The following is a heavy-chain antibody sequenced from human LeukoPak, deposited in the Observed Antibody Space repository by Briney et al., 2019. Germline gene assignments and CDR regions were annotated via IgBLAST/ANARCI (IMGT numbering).Heavy chain of an antibody. CDR3: ARGITMVRGANYPDY. V-gene: IGHV5-51*01. J-gene: IGHJ4*02. CDR1: GYSFTTYW. Sequence: GESMKISCQGSGYSFTTYWIGWVRQMPGKGLGWMGIIYPGDSDTRYSTSFQGQVTISADKSISTAYLQWSSLKASDTAMYYCARGITMVRGANYPDYWGQGTLVTVSS. CDR2: IYPGDSDT. D-gene: IGHD3-10*01.